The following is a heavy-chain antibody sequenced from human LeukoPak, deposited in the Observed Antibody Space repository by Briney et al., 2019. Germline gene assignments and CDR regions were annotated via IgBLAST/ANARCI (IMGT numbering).Heavy chain of an antibody. V-gene: IGHV3-30*04. CDR1: GFIFSSSV. CDR2: ISHDGGNK. Sequence: PGRSLRLSCAASGFIFSSSVMHWIRQAPGKGLEWVAVISHDGGNKYYADSVKGRFTISRDNSKNTLYLQMNSLRAEDTAVCYCARVVVSSSSDYFDYWGQGTLVTVSS. J-gene: IGHJ4*02. CDR3: ARVVVSSSSDYFDY. D-gene: IGHD6-6*01.